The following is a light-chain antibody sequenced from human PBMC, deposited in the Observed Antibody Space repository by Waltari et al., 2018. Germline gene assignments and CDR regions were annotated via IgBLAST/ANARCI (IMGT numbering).Light chain of an antibody. J-gene: IGKJ1*01. CDR3: QQNSNWPWT. V-gene: IGKV3D-15*01. CDR2: GAS. Sequence: EIVMTQSPATLSLSPGERATLSCRASQSVSSSLAWYQQKPGQAPGLLIYGASSRATGIPDRFSGSGSGTEFTRTISSLEPEDVAVYYCQQNSNWPWTFGQGTKVEIK. CDR1: QSVSSS.